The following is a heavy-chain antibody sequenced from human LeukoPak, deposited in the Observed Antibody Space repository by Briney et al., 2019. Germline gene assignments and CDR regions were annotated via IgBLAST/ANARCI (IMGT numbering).Heavy chain of an antibody. CDR1: GGSISSSSYY. CDR2: IYYSGST. J-gene: IGHJ6*03. V-gene: IGHV4-39*02. CDR3: ARDSPIYVTMVRGSLYYYYMDV. D-gene: IGHD3-10*01. Sequence: SETLSLTCTVSGGSISSSSYYWGWIRQPPGKGLEWIGSIYYSGSTYYNPSLKSRVTISVDTSKNQFSLKLSSVTAADTAVYYCARDSPIYVTMVRGSLYYYYMDVWRKGTTVTVSS.